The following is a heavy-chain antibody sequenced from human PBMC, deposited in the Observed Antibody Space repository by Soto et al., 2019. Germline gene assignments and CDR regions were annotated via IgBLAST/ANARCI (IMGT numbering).Heavy chain of an antibody. CDR1: GYTFTIYD. CDR3: ARRPRYSSGWAFDY. Sequence: GASVKVSCKASGYTFTIYDINCVLQSTGQGLERMGWMNPNSGNTGYAQKFQGRVTMTRNTSISTAYMELSSLRSEDTAVYYCARRPRYSSGWAFDYWGQGTLVTVSS. D-gene: IGHD6-19*01. V-gene: IGHV1-8*01. J-gene: IGHJ4*02. CDR2: MNPNSGNT.